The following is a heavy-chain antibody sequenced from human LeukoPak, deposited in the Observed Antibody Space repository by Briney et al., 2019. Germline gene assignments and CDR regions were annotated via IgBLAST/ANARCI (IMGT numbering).Heavy chain of an antibody. CDR1: GGSISSHY. D-gene: IGHD6-13*01. J-gene: IGHJ5*02. Sequence: SETLSLTCIVSGGSISSHYWSWIRQPPGKGLEWIGYIYYSGSTNYNPSLKSRVTISVDTSKNQFSLKLSSVTAADTAVYYCARVYSSPAGLNWFDPWGQGTLVTVSS. CDR3: ARVYSSPAGLNWFDP. CDR2: IYYSGST. V-gene: IGHV4-59*11.